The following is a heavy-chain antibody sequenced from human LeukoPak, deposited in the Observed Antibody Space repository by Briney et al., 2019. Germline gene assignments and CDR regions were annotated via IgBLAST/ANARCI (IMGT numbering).Heavy chain of an antibody. J-gene: IGHJ5*02. CDR2: IIPIFGTA. D-gene: IGHD6-13*01. CDR1: GGTFSSYA. CDR3: ARTGIAAAGTGRFDP. V-gene: IGHV1-69*13. Sequence: ASVKASCKASGGTFSSYAISWVRQAPGQGLEWMGGIIPIFGTANYAQKFQGRVTITADESTSTAYMELSSLRSEDTAVYYCARTGIAAAGTGRFDPWGQGTLVTVSS.